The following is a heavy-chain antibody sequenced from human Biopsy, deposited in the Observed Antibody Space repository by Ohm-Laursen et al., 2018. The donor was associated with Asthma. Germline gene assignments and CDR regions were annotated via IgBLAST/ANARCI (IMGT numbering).Heavy chain of an antibody. D-gene: IGHD5-12*01. V-gene: IGHV3-30*18. CDR3: AKRRGYSGHDNDY. CDR2: ISYDGNHK. Sequence: SLRLSCAASGFMFRSFGMHWVRQAPGKGLEWVAVISYDGNHKFYEDSVKGRFTISRDNFKNTLYLQTNSLRTEDTAVYYCAKRRGYSGHDNDYWGQGTLVIVSS. CDR1: GFMFRSFG. J-gene: IGHJ4*02.